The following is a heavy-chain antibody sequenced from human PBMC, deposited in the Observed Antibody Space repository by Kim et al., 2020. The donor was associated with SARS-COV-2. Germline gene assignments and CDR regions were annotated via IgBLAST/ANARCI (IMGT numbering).Heavy chain of an antibody. J-gene: IGHJ4*02. V-gene: IGHV4-39*01. CDR2: IYYSGST. Sequence: SETLSLTCTVSGGSISSSSYNWGWIRQPPGKGLEWIGSIYYSGSTYYNPSLKSRVTISVDTSKNQISLKLSSVTAADTSVYYCAGGIVVLPAAMTHTRTVLFDYWGQGTLVTVSS. CDR1: GGSISSSSYN. D-gene: IGHD2-2*01. CDR3: AGGIVVLPAAMTHTRTVLFDY.